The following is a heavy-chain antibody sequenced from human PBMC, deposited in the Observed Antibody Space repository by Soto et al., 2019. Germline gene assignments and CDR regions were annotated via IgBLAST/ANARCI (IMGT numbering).Heavy chain of an antibody. Sequence: PSETLSLTCTVSDGSISSRDSYWSWLRQSPGKGLEWLGYIIYNGGNYYNPSLNGRVTMSLDTSENQFSLTLRSLTDADTAVYFCARRYGYSFDYWGQGTLVTVSS. CDR3: ARRYGYSFDY. J-gene: IGHJ4*02. V-gene: IGHV4-30-4*01. CDR2: IIYNGGN. D-gene: IGHD1-1*01. CDR1: DGSISSRDSY.